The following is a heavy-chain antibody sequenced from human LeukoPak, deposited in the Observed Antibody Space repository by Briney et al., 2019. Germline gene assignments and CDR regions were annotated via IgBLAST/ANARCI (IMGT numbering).Heavy chain of an antibody. D-gene: IGHD2/OR15-2a*01. Sequence: SETLSLTCGVSGGSITTTNWWTCVRQPPGKGLEWIGEGHLDGRTNCNPSLQSRLTMSVVFSENYISLKLTSVTAADTAVYYCAREGGPFRPLDYSGQGTLVTVSS. CDR2: GHLDGRT. CDR1: GGSITTTNW. J-gene: IGHJ4*02. CDR3: AREGGPFRPLDY. V-gene: IGHV4-4*02.